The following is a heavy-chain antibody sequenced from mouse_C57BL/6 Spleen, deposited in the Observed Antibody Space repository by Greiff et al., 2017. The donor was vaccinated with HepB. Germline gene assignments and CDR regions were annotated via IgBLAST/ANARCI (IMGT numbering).Heavy chain of an antibody. CDR1: GFNVKDYY. V-gene: IGHV14-2*01. J-gene: IGHJ1*03. CDR2: IDPEDGET. Sequence: DVKLQESGAELVKPGASVKLSCTASGFNVKDYYMHWVKQRTEQGLEWIGRIDPEDGETKYAPKFQGKATITADTSSNTAYLQLSSLTSEDSAIYYCARNGNYYWYFDVWGTGTTVTVSS. D-gene: IGHD2-1*01. CDR3: ARNGNYYWYFDV.